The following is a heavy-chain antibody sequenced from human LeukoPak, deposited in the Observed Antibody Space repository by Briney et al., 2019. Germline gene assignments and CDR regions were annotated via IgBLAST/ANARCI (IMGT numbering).Heavy chain of an antibody. Sequence: SETLSLTCAVYGGSFSGYYWSWIRQPPGKGLEWIGEINHSGSTNYNPSLKSRVTISVDTSKNQFSLKLSSVTAADTAVYYCARRAITIFGVAGFDPWGQGTLVTVSS. D-gene: IGHD3-3*01. CDR2: INHSGST. CDR3: ARRAITIFGVAGFDP. V-gene: IGHV4-34*01. J-gene: IGHJ5*02. CDR1: GGSFSGYY.